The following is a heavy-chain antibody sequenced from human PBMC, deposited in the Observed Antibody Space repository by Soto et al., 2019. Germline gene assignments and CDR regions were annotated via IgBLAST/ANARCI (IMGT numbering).Heavy chain of an antibody. J-gene: IGHJ4*02. CDR3: AKSPNFYCGSYLCYKYYVDH. D-gene: IGHD2-2*01. V-gene: IGHV3-30*18. Sequence: QEHLVESGGGVVQPGTSLRLSCAASGFTFNTYGMHWVRQAPGKGLEWVAVISFDGSEKFYVDSVKGRFTISRDNSKNTLYLQLNSLRPEDTATYYCAKSPNFYCGSYLCYKYYVDHWGQGTLVTVSS. CDR2: ISFDGSEK. CDR1: GFTFNTYG.